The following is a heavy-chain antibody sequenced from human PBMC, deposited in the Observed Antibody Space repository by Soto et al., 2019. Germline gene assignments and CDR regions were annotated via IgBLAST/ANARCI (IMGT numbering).Heavy chain of an antibody. D-gene: IGHD1-1*01. CDR1: GASISGFY. CDR3: VRDGTKTLRDWFDP. J-gene: IGHJ5*02. Sequence: SETLSLTCTVSGASISGFYWIWIRKSAGKGLERIGRIYATGTTDYNPSLKSRVMMSVDTSKKQFSLKLRSVTAADTAVYYCVRDGTKTLRDWFDPWGQGISVTVSS. CDR2: IYATGTT. V-gene: IGHV4-4*07.